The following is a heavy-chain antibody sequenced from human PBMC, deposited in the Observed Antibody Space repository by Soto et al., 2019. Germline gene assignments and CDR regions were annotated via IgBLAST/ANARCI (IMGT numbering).Heavy chain of an antibody. CDR2: ISYDGSNK. V-gene: IGHV3-30-3*01. CDR1: GFTFSSYA. CDR3: ARDRRYCSSTSCHFNDAFDI. Sequence: QVQLAESGGGVVQPGRSLRLSCAASGFTFSSYAMHWVRQAPGKGLEWVAVISYDGSNKYYADSVKGRFTISRDNSKNTLYLQMNSLRAEDTAVYYCARDRRYCSSTSCHFNDAFDIWGQGTMVTVSS. D-gene: IGHD2-2*01. J-gene: IGHJ3*02.